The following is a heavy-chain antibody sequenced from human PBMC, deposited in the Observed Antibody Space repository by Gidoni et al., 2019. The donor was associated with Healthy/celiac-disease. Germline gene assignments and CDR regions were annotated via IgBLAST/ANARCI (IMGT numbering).Heavy chain of an antibody. V-gene: IGHV3-15*01. CDR2: IKSKTDGGTT. Sequence: EVQLVESGGGLVKPGGSLRLSCAASGFTFSNAWMSWVRQAPGTGLEWVGRIKSKTDGGTTDYAAPVKGRFTISRDDSKKTLYLQMNSLKTEDTAVYYCTISKDNGDYDGAFGFRSDGYYFDYWGQGTLVTVSS. CDR3: TISKDNGDYDGAFGFRSDGYYFDY. J-gene: IGHJ4*02. D-gene: IGHD4-17*01. CDR1: GFTFSNAW.